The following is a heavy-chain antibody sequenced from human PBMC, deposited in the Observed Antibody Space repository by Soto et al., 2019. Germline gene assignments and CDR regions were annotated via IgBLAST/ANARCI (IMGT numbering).Heavy chain of an antibody. CDR3: ATSYGSGSTHYYT. CDR2: VNPIVGMS. V-gene: IGHV1-69*02. CDR1: GGTFNSYT. Sequence: QVQLVQSGAEVKKRGSSVKVSCTASGGTFNSYTLNWVRQAPGQRLEWVGRVNPIVGMSSSASKFQVSVTMTADKATSKAYMYLTGTKSADSAVYYSATSYGSGSTHYYTWGQGTLVTVSS. D-gene: IGHD3-10*01. J-gene: IGHJ4*02.